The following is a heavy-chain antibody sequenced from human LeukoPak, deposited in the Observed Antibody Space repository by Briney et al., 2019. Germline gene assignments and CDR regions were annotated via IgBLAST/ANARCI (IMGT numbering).Heavy chain of an antibody. J-gene: IGHJ4*02. CDR1: GFTFSSYA. Sequence: PGGSLRLSCAASGFTFSSYAMSWVRQAPGKGLEWVSAISGSGGSTYYADSVKGRFTISRDNSKNTLYLQMNSLRAEDTAVYYCAKEVVVAATRERCFDYWGQGTLVTVSS. CDR3: AKEVVVAATRERCFDY. V-gene: IGHV3-23*01. CDR2: ISGSGGST. D-gene: IGHD2-15*01.